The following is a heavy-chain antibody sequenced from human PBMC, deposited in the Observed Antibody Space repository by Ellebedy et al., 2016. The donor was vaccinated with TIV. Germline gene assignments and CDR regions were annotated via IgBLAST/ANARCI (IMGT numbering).Heavy chain of an antibody. D-gene: IGHD1-26*01. Sequence: GESLKISCAASGFTFSGYGMHWARQAPGKGLEWVAVIWYDGRNKYYADSVKGRFTISRDNAKNTLYLQMNSLRSEDTAVYYCARGRTGGYRCAYDIWGQGTMVTVSS. V-gene: IGHV3-33*01. CDR2: IWYDGRNK. CDR1: GFTFSGYG. J-gene: IGHJ3*02. CDR3: ARGRTGGYRCAYDI.